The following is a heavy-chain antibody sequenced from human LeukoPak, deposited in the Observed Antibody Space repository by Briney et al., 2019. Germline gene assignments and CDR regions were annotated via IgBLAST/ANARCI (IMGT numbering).Heavy chain of an antibody. D-gene: IGHD1-1*01. CDR3: VRVAKERVGGVYYFDY. Sequence: GGSLRLSCAASGFTFSDYDMHWVRQATGKGLEWVSAIGTAGDTYYTGSVKGRFTISRENAKNSLYLQMNSLRAGDTAVYYCVRVAKERVGGVYYFDYWGQGTPVTVSP. V-gene: IGHV3-13*01. J-gene: IGHJ4*02. CDR2: IGTAGDT. CDR1: GFTFSDYD.